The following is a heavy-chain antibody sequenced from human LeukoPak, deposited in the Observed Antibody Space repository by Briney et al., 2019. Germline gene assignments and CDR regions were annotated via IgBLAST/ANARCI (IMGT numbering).Heavy chain of an antibody. J-gene: IGHJ6*03. Sequence: PSQTLSLTCTVSGGSINSGSYYWGWIRQPPGKELEWIGSIYHSGSTYYNPSLKSRVTISVDTSKNQFSLKLSSVTAADTAVYYCARIMTNYYYMDVWGKGTTVTVSS. CDR1: GGSINSGSYY. CDR3: ARIMTNYYYMDV. V-gene: IGHV4-39*07. CDR2: IYHSGST. D-gene: IGHD3-16*01.